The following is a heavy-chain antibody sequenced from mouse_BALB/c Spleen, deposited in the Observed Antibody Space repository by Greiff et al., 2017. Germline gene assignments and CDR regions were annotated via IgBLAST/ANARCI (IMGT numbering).Heavy chain of an antibody. V-gene: IGHV1-87*01. CDR1: GYTFTSYW. CDR3: ASPQRDFAY. Sequence: QVQLQQSGAELARPGASVKLSCKASGYTFTSYWMQWVKQRPGQGLEWIGAIYPGDGDTRYTQKFKGKATLTADKSSSTAYMQLSSLASEDSAVYYCASPQRDFAYWGQGTLVTVSA. CDR2: IYPGDGDT. J-gene: IGHJ3*01.